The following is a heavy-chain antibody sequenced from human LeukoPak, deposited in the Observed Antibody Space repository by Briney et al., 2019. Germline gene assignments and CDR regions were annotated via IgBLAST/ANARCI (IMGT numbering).Heavy chain of an antibody. CDR1: GFTFSSYS. Sequence: PGGSLRLSCAASGFTFSSYSMNWGRQAPGKGLEWVSSISSSSSYIYYADSVKGRFTISRDNAKNSLYLQMTSLRAEATAVYYCATGVPANDDYWGQGTLVTVSS. CDR2: ISSSSSYI. J-gene: IGHJ4*02. D-gene: IGHD2-2*01. CDR3: ATGVPANDDY. V-gene: IGHV3-21*01.